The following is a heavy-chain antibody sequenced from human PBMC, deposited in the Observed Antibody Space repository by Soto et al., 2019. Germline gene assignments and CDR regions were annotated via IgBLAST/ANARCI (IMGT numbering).Heavy chain of an antibody. CDR1: GESICSGGHY. V-gene: IGHV4-31*03. CDR3: ARDQALAPTVWGY. J-gene: IGHJ4*02. D-gene: IGHD7-27*01. Sequence: SSETLSVNCSVSGESICSGGHYWNWIRQRPEKGLEWIGYIYYSGSTHYNPSLRSRLTISLDTSKNQFFLRLVSVTAADTALYYCARDQALAPTVWGYWGQGIQVTVSS. CDR2: IYYSGST.